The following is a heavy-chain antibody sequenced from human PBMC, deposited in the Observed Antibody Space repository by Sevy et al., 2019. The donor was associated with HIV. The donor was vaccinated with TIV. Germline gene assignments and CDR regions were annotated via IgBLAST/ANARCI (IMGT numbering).Heavy chain of an antibody. V-gene: IGHV3-53*01. Sequence: GGSLRLSCAASGFTVSSNYMSWVRQAPGKGLEWVSVIYSGGSTYYADSVKGRFTISRDNSKNTLYLQMNSLRAEDTAVYYCATGGGYSGSPVCAFDLWGQGTMVTVSS. CDR3: ATGGGYSGSPVCAFDL. CDR1: GFTVSSNY. J-gene: IGHJ3*01. D-gene: IGHD1-26*01. CDR2: IYSGGST.